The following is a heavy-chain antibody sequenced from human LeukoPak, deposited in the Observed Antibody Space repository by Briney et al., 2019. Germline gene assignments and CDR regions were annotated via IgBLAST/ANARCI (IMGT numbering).Heavy chain of an antibody. CDR3: ARDSTVTYDVSFFDY. CDR1: GGSISTGGYY. V-gene: IGHV4-31*03. Sequence: SETLSLTCTVSGGSISTGGYYWSWIRQHPGKGLEWIGYIYYSGSTYYNPSLKSRVTMSVDTSKNQFSLKLSSVTAADTAVYYCARDSTVTYDVSFFDYWGQGTLVTVSS. D-gene: IGHD4-11*01. J-gene: IGHJ4*02. CDR2: IYYSGST.